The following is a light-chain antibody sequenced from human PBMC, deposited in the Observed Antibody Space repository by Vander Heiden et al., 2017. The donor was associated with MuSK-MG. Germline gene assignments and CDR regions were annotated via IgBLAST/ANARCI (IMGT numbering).Light chain of an antibody. CDR3: QQSYGTPRT. Sequence: DIQMPQSPSSLSASVGDSVTITFRASQSITTYLNWYQQKPGKAPRLLIYAASTLQSGVPSRFSGGGSGTDFTLTISSLQPGDFATYYCQQSYGTPRTFGGGTKVEIK. CDR2: AAS. V-gene: IGKV1-39*01. CDR1: QSITTY. J-gene: IGKJ4*01.